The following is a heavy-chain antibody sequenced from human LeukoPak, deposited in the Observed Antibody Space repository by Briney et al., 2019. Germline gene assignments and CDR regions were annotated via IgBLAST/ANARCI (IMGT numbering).Heavy chain of an antibody. Sequence: PGGSLRLSCAASGFTFSSYGMSWVRQAPGKGLEWVSAISGSGGSTYYAGSVKGRFTISRDNSKNTLYLQMNSLRAEDTAVYYCAKDGVWFGEGYYYMDVWGKGTTVTISS. D-gene: IGHD3-10*01. CDR3: AKDGVWFGEGYYYMDV. J-gene: IGHJ6*03. V-gene: IGHV3-23*01. CDR1: GFTFSSYG. CDR2: ISGSGGST.